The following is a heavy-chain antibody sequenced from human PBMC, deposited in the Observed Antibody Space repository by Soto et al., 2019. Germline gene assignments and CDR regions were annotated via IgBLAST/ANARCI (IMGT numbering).Heavy chain of an antibody. CDR1: GGAFSSYA. D-gene: IGHD2-2*01. Sequence: SVKVSCKASGGAFSSYAISWVRQAPGQGLEWMGGIIPIFGTANYAQKFQGRVTITADESTSTAYMELSSLRSEDTAVYYCARSHCSSTSCSLPFDPWGQGTLVTVSS. J-gene: IGHJ5*02. V-gene: IGHV1-69*13. CDR2: IIPIFGTA. CDR3: ARSHCSSTSCSLPFDP.